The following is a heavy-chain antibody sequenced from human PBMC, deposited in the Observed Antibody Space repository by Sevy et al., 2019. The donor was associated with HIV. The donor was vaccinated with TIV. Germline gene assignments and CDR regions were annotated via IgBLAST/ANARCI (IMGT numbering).Heavy chain of an antibody. CDR3: ARVRGAAGGTCDY. Sequence: SETLSLTCTVSGYSISSGHYWGWFRQPPGKGLEWLGSIYHSGSTYQNPSLKSQVTVSVDPSKNQFSLELNSVTAADTAVYYCARVRGAAGGTCDYWGQGILVTVSS. CDR1: GYSISSGHY. V-gene: IGHV4-38-2*02. D-gene: IGHD6-13*01. CDR2: IYHSGST. J-gene: IGHJ4*02.